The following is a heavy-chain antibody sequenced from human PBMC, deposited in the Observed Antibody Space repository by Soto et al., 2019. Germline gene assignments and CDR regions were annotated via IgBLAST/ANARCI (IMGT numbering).Heavy chain of an antibody. D-gene: IGHD6-6*01. CDR1: GGSFSGYY. CDR3: ARVGSSLGVRIPPEFDY. Sequence: KPSETLSLTCAVYGGSFSGYYWSWIRQPPGKGLEWIGEINHSGSTNYNPSLKSRVTISVDTSKNQFSLKLSSVTAADTAVYYCARVGSSLGVRIPPEFDYWGRGTLVTVSS. V-gene: IGHV4-34*01. J-gene: IGHJ4*02. CDR2: INHSGST.